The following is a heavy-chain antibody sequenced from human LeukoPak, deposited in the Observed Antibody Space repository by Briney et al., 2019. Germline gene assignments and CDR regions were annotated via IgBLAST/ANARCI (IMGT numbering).Heavy chain of an antibody. CDR1: GYTFTSYY. D-gene: IGHD3-10*01. CDR3: ARDMDYYGSGSYYSNWFDP. Sequence: ASVKVSCKASGYTFTSYYMHWVRQAPGQGLEWTGIINPSGGSTSYAQKFQGRVTMTRDTSTSTVYMELSSLRSEDTAVYYCARDMDYYGSGSYYSNWFDPWGQGTLVTVSS. V-gene: IGHV1-46*01. CDR2: INPSGGST. J-gene: IGHJ5*02.